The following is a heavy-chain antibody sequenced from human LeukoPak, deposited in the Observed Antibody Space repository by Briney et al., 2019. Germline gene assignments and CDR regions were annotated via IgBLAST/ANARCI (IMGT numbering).Heavy chain of an antibody. CDR3: ARLGSTNTVTTRSHWFDP. Sequence: GESLKISGKGSGYSFTSYWIGWVRQMPGKGLEWMGIIYPGDSDTRYSPSFQGQVTISADKSISTAYLQWSSLKASDTAMYYCARLGSTNTVTTRSHWFDPWGQGTLVTVSS. CDR2: IYPGDSDT. CDR1: GYSFTSYW. V-gene: IGHV5-51*01. D-gene: IGHD4-17*01. J-gene: IGHJ5*02.